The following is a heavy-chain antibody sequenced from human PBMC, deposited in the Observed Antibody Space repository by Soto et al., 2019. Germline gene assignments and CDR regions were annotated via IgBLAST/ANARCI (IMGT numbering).Heavy chain of an antibody. Sequence: PSETLSLTCTVSGGSISSYYWSWIRQPPGKGLEWIGYIYYSGSTNYNPSLKSRVTISVDTSKNQFSLKLSSVTAADTAVYYCARELVGANYYYGMDVWGQGTTVTVSS. J-gene: IGHJ6*02. CDR1: GGSISSYY. CDR2: IYYSGST. D-gene: IGHD1-26*01. CDR3: ARELVGANYYYGMDV. V-gene: IGHV4-59*01.